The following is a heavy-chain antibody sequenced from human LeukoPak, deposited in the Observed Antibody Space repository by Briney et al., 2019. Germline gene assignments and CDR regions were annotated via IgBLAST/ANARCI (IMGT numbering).Heavy chain of an antibody. CDR1: GFTFSTYA. CDR2: ISRSGGST. D-gene: IGHD1-1*01. J-gene: IGHJ4*02. V-gene: IGHV3-23*01. CDR3: SKGARVGSGNYYFDY. Sequence: GGSLRLSCAASGFTFSTYAMSWVRQAPGKGLEWVSPISRSGGSTYYADSVKGRFTISRDNSENTLYLQMNSLRAEDTAVYYCSKGARVGSGNYYFDYWGQGTLVTVSS.